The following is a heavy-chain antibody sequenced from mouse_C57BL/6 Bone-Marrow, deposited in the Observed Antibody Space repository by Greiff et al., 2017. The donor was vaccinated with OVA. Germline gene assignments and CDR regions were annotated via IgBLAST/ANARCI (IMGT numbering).Heavy chain of an antibody. D-gene: IGHD1-1*01. V-gene: IGHV5-15*01. CDR3: ASLGSSYVGFAY. J-gene: IGHJ3*01. CDR1: GFTFSDYG. CDR2: ISNLAYSI. Sequence: EVKLMESGGGLVQPGGSLKLSCAASGFTFSDYGMAWVRQAPRKGPEWVAFISNLAYSIYYADTVTGRFTIYRENAKNTLYLEMSSLRSEDTAMYYGASLGSSYVGFAYWGQGTLVTVSA.